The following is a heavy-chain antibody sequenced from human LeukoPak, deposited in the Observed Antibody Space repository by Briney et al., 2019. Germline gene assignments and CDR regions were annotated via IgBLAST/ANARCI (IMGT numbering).Heavy chain of an antibody. V-gene: IGHV3-23*01. Sequence: PGGSLRLSCEASGFIFSRDSMNWVRQAPGKGLEWISYISHDSGVKYYADSVKGRFTISRDNSKNTLYLQMNSLRAEDTAVYYCAKDSPTRYGDYDPYYFDYWGQGTLVTVSS. CDR1: GFIFSRDS. D-gene: IGHD4-17*01. J-gene: IGHJ4*02. CDR2: ISHDSGVK. CDR3: AKDSPTRYGDYDPYYFDY.